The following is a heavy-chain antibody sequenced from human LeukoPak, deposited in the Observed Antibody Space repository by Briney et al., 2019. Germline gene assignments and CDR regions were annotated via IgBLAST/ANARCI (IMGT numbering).Heavy chain of an antibody. J-gene: IGHJ4*02. CDR2: IKQDGSEK. CDR3: ARDRHSLEQWLVGSYYFDY. V-gene: IGHV3-7*01. Sequence: GGSLGLSCAASGFTFSSYWMSWVRQAPGKGLEWVANIKQDGSEKYYVDSVKGRFTISRDNAKNSLYLQMNSLRAEDTAVYYCARDRHSLEQWLVGSYYFDYWGQGTLVTVSS. D-gene: IGHD6-19*01. CDR1: GFTFSSYW.